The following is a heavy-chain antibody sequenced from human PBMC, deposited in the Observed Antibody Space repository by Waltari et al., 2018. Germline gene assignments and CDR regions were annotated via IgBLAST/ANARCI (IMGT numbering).Heavy chain of an antibody. CDR1: GFTFSSYA. V-gene: IGHV3-30-3*01. D-gene: IGHD2-15*01. CDR2: ISYDGSNK. J-gene: IGHJ5*02. Sequence: QVQLVESGGGVVQPGRSLRLSCAASGFTFSSYAMHWVRQAPGKGLEWVAVISYDGSNKYYADSVKGRFTISRDNSKNTLYLQMNSLRAEDTAVYYCARAPVVSTNWFDPWGQGTLVTVSS. CDR3: ARAPVVSTNWFDP.